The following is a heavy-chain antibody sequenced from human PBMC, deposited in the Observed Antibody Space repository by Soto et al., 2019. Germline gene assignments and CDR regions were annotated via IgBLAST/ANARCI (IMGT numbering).Heavy chain of an antibody. CDR1: GFSLSTRGVG. V-gene: IGHV2-5*02. CDR3: AHRPRGYAYYFDS. CDR2: IFWDDDK. J-gene: IGHJ4*02. D-gene: IGHD5-12*01. Sequence: QITLKESGPTLVKPTQTLTLTCTFSGFSLSTRGVGVAWIRQPPGKALEWLALIFWDDDKWYSPSLKSRLTITEYTSKNQVVLTMPNMDPVDTATYFCAHRPRGYAYYFDSWGQGTLVTVSS.